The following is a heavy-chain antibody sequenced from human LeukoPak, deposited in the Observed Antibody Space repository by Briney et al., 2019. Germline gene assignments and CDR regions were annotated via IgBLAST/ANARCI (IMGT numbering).Heavy chain of an antibody. V-gene: IGHV3-30*04. CDR2: ISYDGSNK. CDR3: AKDQGIAARSPFDY. Sequence: GGSLRLSCAASGFTFSTYAMHWVRQAPGKGLEWVAVISYDGSNKYYADSVKGRFTISRDNSKNTLYLQMNSLRAEDTAVYYCAKDQGIAARSPFDYWGQGTLVTVSS. D-gene: IGHD6-6*01. CDR1: GFTFSTYA. J-gene: IGHJ4*02.